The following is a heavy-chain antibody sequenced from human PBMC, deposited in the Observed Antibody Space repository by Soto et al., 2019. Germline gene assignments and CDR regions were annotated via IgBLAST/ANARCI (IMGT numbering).Heavy chain of an antibody. V-gene: IGHV4-30-4*01. CDR2: IYYSGST. D-gene: IGHD1-1*01. Sequence: QVQLQESGPGLVKPSQTLSLTCTVSGGSISSGDYYWSWIRQPPGKGLEWIGYIYYSGSTYYNPSLKSRVTISVDTSKNQFSLKLSSVTAADTAVYYCARVGPQGRWNDDPSAFDIWGQGTMVTVSS. CDR1: GGSISSGDYY. J-gene: IGHJ3*02. CDR3: ARVGPQGRWNDDPSAFDI.